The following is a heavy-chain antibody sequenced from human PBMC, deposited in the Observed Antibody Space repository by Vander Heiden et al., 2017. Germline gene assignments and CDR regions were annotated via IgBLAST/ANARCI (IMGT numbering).Heavy chain of an antibody. J-gene: IGHJ4*02. V-gene: IGHV3-33*01. D-gene: IGHD6-13*01. CDR3: ARGIAAADDY. CDR2: IWYDGSNK. CDR1: SSYG. Sequence: SSYGMHWVRQAPGKGLEWVAVIWYDGSNKYYADSVKGRFTISRDNSKNTLYLQMNSLRAEDTAVYYCARGIAAADDYWGQGTLVTVSS.